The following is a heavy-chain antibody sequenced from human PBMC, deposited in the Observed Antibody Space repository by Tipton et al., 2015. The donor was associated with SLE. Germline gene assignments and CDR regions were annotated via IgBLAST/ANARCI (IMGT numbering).Heavy chain of an antibody. J-gene: IGHJ4*02. V-gene: IGHV3-48*03. CDR3: ARDETLMAGGYFAY. Sequence: SLRLSCAASGFTFSSHEMNWVRQAPGKGLEWVSYISSSGNIIFYADSVKGRFTISRDNAKNSLFLQMNSLRAEDTAVYYCARDETLMAGGYFAYWGQGTLVTVSS. CDR1: GFTFSSHE. CDR2: ISSSGNII. D-gene: IGHD1-26*01.